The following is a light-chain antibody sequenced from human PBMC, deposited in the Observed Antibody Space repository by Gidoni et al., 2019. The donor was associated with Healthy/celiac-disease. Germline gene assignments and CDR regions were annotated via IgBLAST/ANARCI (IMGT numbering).Light chain of an antibody. Sequence: EIVLTQSPATLSLSLGERATLSCRASQSVSSYLAWYQQKPGQAPRLLIYEASNRATGIPARFSGSGSGTDFTLTISSLEPEDFAVYYCQQRSNWYTFGQGTKLEIK. J-gene: IGKJ2*01. CDR2: EAS. CDR3: QQRSNWYT. CDR1: QSVSSY. V-gene: IGKV3-11*01.